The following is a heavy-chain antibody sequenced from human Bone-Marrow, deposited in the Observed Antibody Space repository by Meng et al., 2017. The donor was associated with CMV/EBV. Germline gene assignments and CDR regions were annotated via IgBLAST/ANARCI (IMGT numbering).Heavy chain of an antibody. CDR1: GGSISSSSYY. J-gene: IGHJ4*02. CDR2: IYYSGST. Sequence: TCTVSGGSISSSSYYWGWIRQPPGKGLEWIGSIYYSGSTYYNPSLKSRVTISVDTSKNQFSLKLSSVTAADTAVYYCARLLEGDYGDYWGQGTLVTVS. CDR3: ARLLEGDYGDY. V-gene: IGHV4-39*01.